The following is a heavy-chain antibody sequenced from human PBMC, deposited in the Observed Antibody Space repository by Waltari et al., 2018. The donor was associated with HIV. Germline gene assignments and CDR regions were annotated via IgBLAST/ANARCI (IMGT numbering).Heavy chain of an antibody. V-gene: IGHV3-15*01. D-gene: IGHD2-21*02. CDR1: GLTFSDAW. CDR3: TTDYWVVTAY. J-gene: IGHJ4*02. Sequence: EVQLVESGGGLVKPGGSLRLSCAASGLTFSDAWMNWVRQAPGKGLEWVGRIKRCTDGGTIDYAAPVKGRFTISRDDSKNTLYLQMNSLKTEDTAVYFCTTDYWVVTAYWGQGTLVTVSS. CDR2: IKRCTDGGTI.